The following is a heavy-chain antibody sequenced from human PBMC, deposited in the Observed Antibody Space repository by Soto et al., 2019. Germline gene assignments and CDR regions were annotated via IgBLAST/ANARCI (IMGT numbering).Heavy chain of an antibody. J-gene: IGHJ6*02. D-gene: IGHD6-6*01. CDR2: IIPIFGTA. Sequence: QVQLVQSGAEVKKPGSSVKVSCKASGGTFSSYAISWVRQAPGQGLEWMGGIIPIFGTANYAQKFQGRVTITADKSTSTAYMELSSLRSEDTAVYYCASSIAEGGDYYYYYGMDAWGQGTTVTVSS. V-gene: IGHV1-69*06. CDR3: ASSIAEGGDYYYYYGMDA. CDR1: GGTFSSYA.